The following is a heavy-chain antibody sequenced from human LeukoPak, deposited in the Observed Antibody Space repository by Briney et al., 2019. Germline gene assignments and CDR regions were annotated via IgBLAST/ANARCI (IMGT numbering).Heavy chain of an antibody. CDR2: ISSGSSYI. Sequence: GGSLRLSCAASGFTFSSYSMNWARQAPGKGLEWVSSISSGSSYIYYADSVKGRFTISRDNAKNSLYLQMNSLRAEDTAVYYCARDRRTRDYYYGMDVWGQGTTVTVSS. CDR1: GFTFSSYS. V-gene: IGHV3-21*01. CDR3: ARDRRTRDYYYGMDV. J-gene: IGHJ6*02.